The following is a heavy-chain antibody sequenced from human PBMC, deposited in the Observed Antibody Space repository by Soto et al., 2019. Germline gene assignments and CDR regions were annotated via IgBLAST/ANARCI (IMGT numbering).Heavy chain of an antibody. CDR3: AREPSFKGNPPDY. Sequence: EVQLVESGGGLVKPGGSLRLSCAASGFTFSSYSMNWVRQAPGTGLECVSSISSSRSYISYADLVKGRCTISRDNAKNSLYLQMNSLRADDTAVYYCAREPSFKGNPPDYWGQGTLVTVSS. V-gene: IGHV3-21*01. J-gene: IGHJ4*02. D-gene: IGHD1-1*01. CDR2: ISSSRSYI. CDR1: GFTFSSYS.